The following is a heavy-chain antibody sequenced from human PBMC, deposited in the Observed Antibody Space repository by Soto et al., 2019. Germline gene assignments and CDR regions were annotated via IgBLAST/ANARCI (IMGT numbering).Heavy chain of an antibody. CDR2: ISSSSSTI. J-gene: IGHJ4*02. CDR3: ARASSGHDY. D-gene: IGHD6-19*01. Sequence: ESGGGLVQPGGSLRLSCAASGFTFSSYSMNWVRQAPGKGLEWVSYISSSSSTIYYADSVKGRFTISRDNAKNSLYLQMTSLRDEDTAVYYCARASSGHDYWGQGTLVTVSS. V-gene: IGHV3-48*02. CDR1: GFTFSSYS.